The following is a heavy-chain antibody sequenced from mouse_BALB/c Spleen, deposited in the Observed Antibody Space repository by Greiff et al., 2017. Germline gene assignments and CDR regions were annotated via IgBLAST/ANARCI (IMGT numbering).Heavy chain of an antibody. CDR2: ISDGGSYT. J-gene: IGHJ2*01. CDR1: GFTFTDYY. V-gene: IGHV5-4*02. CDR3: ARHEGGIDY. D-gene: IGHD3-3*01. Sequence: EVMLVESGGGLVKPGGSLKLSCAASGFTFTDYYMYWVRQTPGKRLEWVATISDGGSYTYYPDSVKGRLTISRDNAKNNLYLQMSSLKSEDTAMYYCARHEGGIDYWGQGTTLTVSS.